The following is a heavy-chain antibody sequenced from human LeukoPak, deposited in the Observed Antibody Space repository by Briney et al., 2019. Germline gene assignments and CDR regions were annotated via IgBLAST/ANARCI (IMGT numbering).Heavy chain of an antibody. D-gene: IGHD1-26*01. Sequence: GSLRLSCAASGFTFSSYAMNWVRQAPGKGLEWVSVTSDGGGSTYYADFVKGRFTISRDNSRNTLYLQMNNLRAGDTAVYCCATAISGSYGYLEHWGQGTLVTVSS. CDR2: TSDGGGST. CDR1: GFTFSSYA. CDR3: ATAISGSYGYLEH. J-gene: IGHJ4*02. V-gene: IGHV3-23*01.